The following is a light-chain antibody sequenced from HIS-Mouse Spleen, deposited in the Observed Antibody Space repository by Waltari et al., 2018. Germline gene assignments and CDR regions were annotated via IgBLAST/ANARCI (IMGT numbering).Light chain of an antibody. CDR1: RGSIASNY. J-gene: IGLJ3*02. Sequence: NFMLTQPHSVSESPGKTVTISCTGSRGSIASNYVQWYQQRPGSAPTTVIYEDNQRPSGVPDRFSGSLDSSSNSASLTISGLKTEDEADYYCQSYDSSNWVFGGGTKLTVL. CDR3: QSYDSSNWV. CDR2: EDN. V-gene: IGLV6-57*02.